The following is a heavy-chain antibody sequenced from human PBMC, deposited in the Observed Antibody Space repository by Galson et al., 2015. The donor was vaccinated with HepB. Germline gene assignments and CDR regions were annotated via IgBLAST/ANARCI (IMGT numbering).Heavy chain of an antibody. CDR3: AKDKYYYDFWSGYCGY. V-gene: IGHV3-23*01. D-gene: IGHD3-3*01. CDR1: GFTFSSYA. J-gene: IGHJ4*02. CDR2: VSGSGGRT. Sequence: SLRLSCAASGFTFSSYAMTWVRQAPGKGLERIAAVSGSGGRTYYADSVKGRFTISRDNSKNTLYLQINSLRAEDTAVYYCAKDKYYYDFWSGYCGYWGPGTLVTVSS.